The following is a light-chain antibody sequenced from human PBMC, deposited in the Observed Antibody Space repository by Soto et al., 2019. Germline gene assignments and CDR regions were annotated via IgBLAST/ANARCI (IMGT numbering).Light chain of an antibody. V-gene: IGKV3-20*01. CDR3: QKYCISQNT. J-gene: IGKJ2*01. CDR2: FAS. CDR1: LSVSSGY. Sequence: ETGRTQSPATLSLSPGESATLSARAILSVSSGYLAWYQQNPGQAPRLLIFFASNRATGIPDMFTGSGSGTDFTLTVSRLEPEDFAVDYCQKYCISQNTFGQGTKLEIK.